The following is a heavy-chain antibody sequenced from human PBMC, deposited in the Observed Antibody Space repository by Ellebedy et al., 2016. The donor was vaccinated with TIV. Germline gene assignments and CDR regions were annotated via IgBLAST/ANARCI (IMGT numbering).Heavy chain of an antibody. Sequence: PGGSLRLSCAASGFTFSMYWMHWVRQVPGKGLVWVSRISSDVTGPTYADSMRGRFTISRDNAKNTVYLQMHSLRVEDTAVYYCARGVLNSGYYPDKWGPGTLVTVSS. CDR2: ISSDVTGP. CDR3: ARGVLNSGYYPDK. J-gene: IGHJ4*02. CDR1: GFTFSMYW. D-gene: IGHD3-22*01. V-gene: IGHV3-74*01.